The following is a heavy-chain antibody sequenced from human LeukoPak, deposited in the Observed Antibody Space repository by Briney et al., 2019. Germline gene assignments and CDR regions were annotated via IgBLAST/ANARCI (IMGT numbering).Heavy chain of an antibody. J-gene: IGHJ4*02. V-gene: IGHV4-59*01. CDR1: GGSISSYY. CDR2: IYYSGST. D-gene: IGHD3-10*01. CDR3: ARDQLLWLY. Sequence: PSEILSLTCTVSGGSISSYYWSWIRQPPGKGLEWIGYIYYSGSTNYNPPLKSRVTISVDTSKNQFSLKLSSVTAADTAVYYCARDQLLWLYWGQGTLVTVSS.